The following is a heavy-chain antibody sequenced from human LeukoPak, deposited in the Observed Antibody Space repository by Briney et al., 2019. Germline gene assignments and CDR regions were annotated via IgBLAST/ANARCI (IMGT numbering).Heavy chain of an antibody. J-gene: IGHJ6*03. CDR2: INPNSGGT. Sequence: ASVKVSCKASGYTFTGYYIHWVRQAPGQGLEWMGWINPNSGGTKYAQKFQGRVTMTRDTSISTANMELSRLRSDDTAVYYCARDTGSSGWYTLKASYYYYYMDVWGKGTTVTISS. D-gene: IGHD6-19*01. CDR3: ARDTGSSGWYTLKASYYYYYMDV. V-gene: IGHV1-2*02. CDR1: GYTFTGYY.